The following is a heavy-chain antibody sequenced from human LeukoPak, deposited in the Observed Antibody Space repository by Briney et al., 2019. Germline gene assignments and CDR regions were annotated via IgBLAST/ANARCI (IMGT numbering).Heavy chain of an antibody. CDR2: IIHSGST. CDR3: ARGRRGIAAV. Sequence: SETPSLTCAVYGGSFSGNSWTWIRQPPGKGPEWIGEIIHSGSTNYNPSLKSRVTISVDTSKNQFSLKLSSVTAADTAVYYCARGRRGIAAVWGQGTLVTVSS. J-gene: IGHJ4*02. CDR1: GGSFSGNS. V-gene: IGHV4-34*12. D-gene: IGHD6-13*01.